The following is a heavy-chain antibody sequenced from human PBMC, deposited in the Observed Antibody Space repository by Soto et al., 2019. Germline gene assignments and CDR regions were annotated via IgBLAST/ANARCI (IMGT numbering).Heavy chain of an antibody. CDR2: ISGYNGDT. V-gene: IGHV1-18*01. J-gene: IGHJ6*02. CDR1: GYTFTSYG. Sequence: ASVKVSCKASGYTFTSYGISWVRQAPGQGLEWMGWISGYNGDTKYAQKFQGRVTMTVDTSTTTAYMELRSLTSDDRAVYYCAKNGQPPYYYDGMDVWGQGTTVTVSS. CDR3: AKNGQPPYYYDGMDV. D-gene: IGHD2-8*01.